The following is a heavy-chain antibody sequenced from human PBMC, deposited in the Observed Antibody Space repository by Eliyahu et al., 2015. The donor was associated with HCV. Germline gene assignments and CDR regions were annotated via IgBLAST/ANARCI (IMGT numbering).Heavy chain of an antibody. J-gene: IGHJ4*02. Sequence: QVQLVESGGGVVQPGRSLRLSCAASGFTFSSYAMHWVRQAPGKGLEWVAVISYDGSNKYYADSVKGRFTISRDNSKNTLYLQMNSLRAEDTAVHYCARVEGCGGSCPPYFDYWGQGTLVTVSS. V-gene: IGHV3-30-3*01. CDR1: GFTFSSYA. D-gene: IGHD2-15*01. CDR3: ARVEGCGGSCPPYFDY. CDR2: ISYDGSNK.